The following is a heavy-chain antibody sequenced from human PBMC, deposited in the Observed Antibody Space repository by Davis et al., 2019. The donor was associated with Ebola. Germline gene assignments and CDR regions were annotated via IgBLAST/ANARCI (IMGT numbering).Heavy chain of an antibody. CDR3: ARVANYDFWSGAYYYMDV. V-gene: IGHV3-7*03. CDR1: GFTFSSYW. CDR2: IKQDGSEK. Sequence: ESLKISCAASGFTFSSYWMSWVRQVPGKGLEWVANIKQDGSEKYYVDSVKGRFTISRDNAKNSLYLQMNSLRAEDTAVYYCARVANYDFWSGAYYYMDVWGKGTTVTVSS. J-gene: IGHJ6*03. D-gene: IGHD3-3*01.